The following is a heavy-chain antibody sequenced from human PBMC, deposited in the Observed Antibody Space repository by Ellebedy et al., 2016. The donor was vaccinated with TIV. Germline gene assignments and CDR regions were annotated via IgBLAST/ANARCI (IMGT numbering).Heavy chain of an antibody. CDR3: ARYGDYVWDLKTDY. Sequence: GESLKISCAASGFTFSSYGMHWVRQAPGKGLEWVAVIWYDGSNKYYADSVKGRFTISRDNSKNTLYLQMNSLRAEDTAVYYCARYGDYVWDLKTDYWGQGTLVTVSS. CDR2: IWYDGSNK. V-gene: IGHV3-33*01. D-gene: IGHD4-17*01. J-gene: IGHJ4*02. CDR1: GFTFSSYG.